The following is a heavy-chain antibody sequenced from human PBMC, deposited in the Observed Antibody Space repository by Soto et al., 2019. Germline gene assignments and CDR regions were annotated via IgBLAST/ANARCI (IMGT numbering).Heavy chain of an antibody. V-gene: IGHV1-8*01. CDR3: ARTLYGDNVDY. D-gene: IGHD4-17*01. Sequence: QVQLVQSGAEVKKPGAXXXVXXXXXGYTFXSYDINWVRQATGQGLEWMGWMNPNSGNTGYAQKFQGRVTMTRNTSISTAYMELSSLRSEDTAVYYCARTLYGDNVDYWGQGTLVTVSS. J-gene: IGHJ4*02. CDR1: GYTFXSYD. CDR2: MNPNSGNT.